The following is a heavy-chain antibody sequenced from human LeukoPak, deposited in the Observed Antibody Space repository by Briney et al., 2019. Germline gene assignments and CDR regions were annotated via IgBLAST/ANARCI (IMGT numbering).Heavy chain of an antibody. Sequence: PGGSLRLSCAASGFTFDDYAMHWVRQAPGKGREWVSLISGDGGSTYYADSVKGRFTISRDNSKNSLYLQMNSLRTEDTALYYCAKEGIAVAGGAFDIWGQGTMVTVSS. D-gene: IGHD6-19*01. V-gene: IGHV3-43*02. CDR3: AKEGIAVAGGAFDI. CDR2: ISGDGGST. CDR1: GFTFDDYA. J-gene: IGHJ3*02.